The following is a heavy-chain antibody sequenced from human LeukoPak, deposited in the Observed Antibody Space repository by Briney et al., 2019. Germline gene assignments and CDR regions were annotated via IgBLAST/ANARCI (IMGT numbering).Heavy chain of an antibody. CDR3: ARGRSGDLAPDY. J-gene: IGHJ4*02. V-gene: IGHV3-48*01. Sequence: GGSLRLSCAASGFTFSSYSMKWVGQGPGKGREGGSYISSSSSTIYYADSVKGRFTISRDNAKNSLYLQMNSLRAEDTAVYYCARGRSGDLAPDYWGQGTLVTVSS. CDR2: ISSSSSTI. CDR1: GFTFSSYS. D-gene: IGHD3-10*01.